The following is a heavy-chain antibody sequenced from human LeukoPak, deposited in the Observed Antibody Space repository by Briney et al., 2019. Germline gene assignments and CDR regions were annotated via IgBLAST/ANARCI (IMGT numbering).Heavy chain of an antibody. V-gene: IGHV3-21*01. CDR3: ARLPGRLHYYFDY. CDR1: GFTFSSYS. CDR2: ISSSSSYI. D-gene: IGHD4-11*01. J-gene: IGHJ4*02. Sequence: PGGSLRLSCAASGFTFSSYSMNWVRQAPGKGLEWVSSISSSSSYIYYADSVKGRFTISRDNAKNSLYLQMNSLRAEDTAVYYCARLPGRLHYYFDYWGQGTLVTVSS.